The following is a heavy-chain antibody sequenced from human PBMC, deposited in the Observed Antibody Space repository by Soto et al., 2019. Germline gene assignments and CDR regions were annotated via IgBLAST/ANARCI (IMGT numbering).Heavy chain of an antibody. CDR1: GLTFSNHG. Sequence: QVQLVESGGGVVQPGRSLRLSCAASGLTFSNHGMHWVRQAPGKGLEWAAVIWYDGSNQYYGDSVKGRFTISRDNSRNTLYLQMNSLRAEDTAVYYCARDGGYCSGGTCFLTREIDYWGQGTLVTVSS. J-gene: IGHJ4*02. D-gene: IGHD2-15*01. CDR3: ARDGGYCSGGTCFLTREIDY. V-gene: IGHV3-33*01. CDR2: IWYDGSNQ.